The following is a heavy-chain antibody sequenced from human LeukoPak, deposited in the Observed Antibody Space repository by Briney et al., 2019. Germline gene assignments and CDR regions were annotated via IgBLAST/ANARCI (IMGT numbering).Heavy chain of an antibody. CDR2: ISAYNGNT. Sequence: ASVKVSCKASGYTFTSYGISWVRQAPGQGLEWMGWISAYNGNTNCAQKLQGRVTMTTDTSTSTAYMELRSLRSDDTAVYYCAREGGVTYYDFWSGYYTALYYFGYWGQGTLVTVSS. V-gene: IGHV1-18*01. CDR3: AREGGVTYYDFWSGYYTALYYFGY. D-gene: IGHD3-3*01. CDR1: GYTFTSYG. J-gene: IGHJ4*02.